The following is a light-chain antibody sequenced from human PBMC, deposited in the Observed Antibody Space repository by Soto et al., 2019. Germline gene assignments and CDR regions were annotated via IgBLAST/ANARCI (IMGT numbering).Light chain of an antibody. CDR2: GAS. J-gene: IGKJ1*01. Sequence: TVLTQSPATLSVSPGERATLSCRASQSVSSNLAWYQQKPGQAPRLLIYGASTRATGIPARFSGSGSGTEFTLTISRLEPEDFVVYYCHQYGSSPWTFGQGTKVDIK. V-gene: IGKV3-20*01. CDR3: HQYGSSPWT. CDR1: QSVSSN.